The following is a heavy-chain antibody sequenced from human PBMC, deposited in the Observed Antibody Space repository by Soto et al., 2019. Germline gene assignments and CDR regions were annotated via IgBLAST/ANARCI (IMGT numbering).Heavy chain of an antibody. CDR3: FRGGVTSRTFDY. Sequence: GESLKISCKASGYIIMKYWIGWARQMPGQGLEWMGIIFPDDSDTRYSPSFQGHVTISVDKSISTAYVQWSSLKASDSAIYYCFRGGVTSRTFDYWGQGTLVTVSS. CDR2: IFPDDSDT. D-gene: IGHD3-16*01. CDR1: GYIIMKYW. J-gene: IGHJ4*02. V-gene: IGHV5-51*01.